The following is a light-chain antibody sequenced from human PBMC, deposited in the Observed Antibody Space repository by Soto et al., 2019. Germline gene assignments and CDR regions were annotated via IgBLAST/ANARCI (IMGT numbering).Light chain of an antibody. CDR2: ATS. CDR1: QSVNRH. V-gene: IGKV3-20*01. CDR3: QQYGTSPYT. J-gene: IGKJ2*01. Sequence: EIVLTQSPATLSLSPGERATLSCWASQSVNRHLAWYQQKPGQAPRLLIFATSGRPTAIPDRFSGSGSGTDFTLTISRLEPEDFAVYYCQQYGTSPYTFGPGTKLEIK.